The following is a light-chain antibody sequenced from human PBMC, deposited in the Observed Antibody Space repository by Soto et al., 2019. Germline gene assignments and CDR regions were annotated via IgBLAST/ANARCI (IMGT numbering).Light chain of an antibody. Sequence: QSVLTQPASVSGSPGQSITISCTGTSTDVGGSNHVSWYQHHPGKAPKLIIYEVSYRPSGVSNRFSGSKSAYTASLTISGLQAEDEADYYCNSQTTSGIRVFGTGTKVTVL. J-gene: IGLJ1*01. CDR3: NSQTTSGIRV. V-gene: IGLV2-14*01. CDR1: STDVGGSNH. CDR2: EVS.